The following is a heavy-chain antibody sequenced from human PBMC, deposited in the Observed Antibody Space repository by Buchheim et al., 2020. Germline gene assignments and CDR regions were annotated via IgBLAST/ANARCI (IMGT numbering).Heavy chain of an antibody. CDR3: AREFVVRGVITKNWFDP. CDR2: IYYSGST. J-gene: IGHJ5*02. V-gene: IGHV4-59*01. D-gene: IGHD3-10*01. CDR1: GGSISSYY. Sequence: QVQLQESGPGLVKPSETLSLTCTASGGSISSYYWSWIRQPPGKGLEWIGYIYYSGSTNYNPSLKSRVTISVDTSKNQFSLKLSSVTAADTAVYYCAREFVVRGVITKNWFDPWGQGTL.